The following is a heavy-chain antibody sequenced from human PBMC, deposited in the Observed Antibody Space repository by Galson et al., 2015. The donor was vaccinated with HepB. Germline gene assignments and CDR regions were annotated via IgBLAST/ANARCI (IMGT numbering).Heavy chain of an antibody. J-gene: IGHJ4*02. CDR3: AKGLRLGELSLALWDY. D-gene: IGHD3-16*02. V-gene: IGHV3-9*01. Sequence: SLRLSCAASGFTFDDYAMHWVRQAPGKGLEWVSGISWNSGSIGYADSVKGRFTISRDNAKNSLYLQMNSLRAEDTALYYCAKGLRLGELSLALWDYWGQGTLVTVSS. CDR2: ISWNSGSI. CDR1: GFTFDDYA.